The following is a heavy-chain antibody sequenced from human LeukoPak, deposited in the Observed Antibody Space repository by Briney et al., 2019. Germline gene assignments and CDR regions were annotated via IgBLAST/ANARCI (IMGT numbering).Heavy chain of an antibody. CDR3: AKDLGRSGSYARACDY. V-gene: IGHV3-30*18. CDR2: ISYDGSNK. D-gene: IGHD3-10*01. Sequence: SLRLSCAASGFTFSSYGMHWVRQAPGKGLEWVAVISYDGSNKYYADSVKGRFTISRDNSKNTLYLQMNSLRAEDTAVYYCAKDLGRSGSYARACDYWGQGTLVTVSS. J-gene: IGHJ4*02. CDR1: GFTFSSYG.